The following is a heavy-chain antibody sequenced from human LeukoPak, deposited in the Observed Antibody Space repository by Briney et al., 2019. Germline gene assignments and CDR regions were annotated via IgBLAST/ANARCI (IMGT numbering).Heavy chain of an antibody. D-gene: IGHD3-9*01. J-gene: IGHJ4*02. CDR1: GFSLSTRGVG. CDR3: ARTPYPMTAYYDY. V-gene: IGHV2-5*02. Sequence: SGPTLVNPTQTLTLTCTFSGFSLSTRGVGVGWIRQPPGEALEWLALIYWDDDKRYRPSLKSRLTVSKDTSKKEVVLKLTNLGPEDTATYFCARTPYPMTAYYDYWGQGTPVTVSS. CDR2: IYWDDDK.